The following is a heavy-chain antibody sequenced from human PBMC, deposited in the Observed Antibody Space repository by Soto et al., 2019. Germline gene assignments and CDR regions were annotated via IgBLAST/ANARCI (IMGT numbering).Heavy chain of an antibody. V-gene: IGHV3-64D*06. CDR3: ASAYYDILTGYYSDY. CDR2: ISSNGGST. CDR1: GFTFSSYA. D-gene: IGHD3-9*01. Sequence: PGGSLRLSCSASGFTFSSYAMHWVRQAPGKGLEYVSAISSNGGSTYYADSVKGRFTISRDNSKNTLYLQMSSLRAEDTAVYYCASAYYDILTGYYSDYWGQGTLVTVSS. J-gene: IGHJ4*02.